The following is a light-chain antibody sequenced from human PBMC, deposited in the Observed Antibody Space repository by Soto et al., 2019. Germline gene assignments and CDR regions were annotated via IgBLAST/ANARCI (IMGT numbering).Light chain of an antibody. Sequence: EVVMTQSPASLSASPGERVTLSWRASQNIRSSLAWYQQRPGQAPRLLIYDASTRATGIPPRFSGGGSGTEFTVTISSLQSEDFAIYYCQQYDIWPPYTFGQGTKVDI. CDR2: DAS. J-gene: IGKJ2*01. V-gene: IGKV3-15*01. CDR3: QQYDIWPPYT. CDR1: QNIRSS.